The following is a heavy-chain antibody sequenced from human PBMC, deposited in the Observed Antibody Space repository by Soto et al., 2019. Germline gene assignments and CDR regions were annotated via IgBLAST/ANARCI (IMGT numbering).Heavy chain of an antibody. D-gene: IGHD6-6*01. Sequence: SETLSLTCTVSGASFTTYYWSWIRQLPGKGLEWIGYIFYTESLNYNPSLKSRVSISMDTSENHFSMRLTSVTAADTAVYYCARASSSPSVADYWGQGFQVIVSS. CDR1: GASFTTYY. CDR3: ARASSSPSVADY. J-gene: IGHJ4*02. CDR2: IFYTESL. V-gene: IGHV4-59*12.